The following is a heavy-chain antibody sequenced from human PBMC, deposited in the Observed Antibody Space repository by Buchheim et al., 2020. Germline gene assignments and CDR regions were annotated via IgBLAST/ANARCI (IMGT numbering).Heavy chain of an antibody. CDR2: IWYDGSKK. J-gene: IGHJ5*02. CDR1: GFTFSSYG. V-gene: IGHV3-33*01. D-gene: IGHD3-22*01. Sequence: QVQLVESGGGVVQPGRSLRLSCAASGFTFSSYGMHWVRQAPGKGLEWVAIIWYDGSKKYYGDSVKGRFTISRDNSKNTLFLQMNSLRAEDTAVYYCARDRSSYYDSNGYFNWFVPWGQGTL. CDR3: ARDRSSYYDSNGYFNWFVP.